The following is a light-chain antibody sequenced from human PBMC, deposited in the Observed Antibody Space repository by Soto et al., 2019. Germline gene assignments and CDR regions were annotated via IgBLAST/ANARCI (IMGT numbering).Light chain of an antibody. CDR3: QQSFSTPWT. J-gene: IGKJ1*01. V-gene: IGKV1-39*01. CDR2: GTS. CDR1: QGISSY. Sequence: DIQMTQSPSSLSASVGDSVTITCRASQGISSYLNWYQQKPGKAPKLLIYGTSTLHSGVPSRFSGGVSGMDFTLTISSLQPEDFATYFCQQSFSTPWTFGQGTQVE.